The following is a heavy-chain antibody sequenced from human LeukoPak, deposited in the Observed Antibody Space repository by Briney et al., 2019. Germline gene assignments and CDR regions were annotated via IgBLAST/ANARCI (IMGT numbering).Heavy chain of an antibody. CDR3: GRGHWGLDS. J-gene: IGHJ4*02. CDR2: ISTSSSYI. CDR1: GYTLSRHS. V-gene: IGHV3-21*06. D-gene: IGHD7-27*01. Sequence: PGGSLRLSCAGSGYTLSRHSMNWVPQAPGKGLEWVSSISTSSSYIYYADSVKGRFTISREKAMSSLYLQMNSLRVEDTAVYYCGRGHWGLDSWGQGTLVTVSS.